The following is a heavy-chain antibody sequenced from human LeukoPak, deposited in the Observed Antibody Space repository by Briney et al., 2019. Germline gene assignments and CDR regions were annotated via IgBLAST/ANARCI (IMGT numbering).Heavy chain of an antibody. CDR1: GFTFSSYA. V-gene: IGHV3-23*01. CDR3: VKEEGAGPFDY. Sequence: GGSLRLSCAASGFTFSSYAMSWVRQAPGKGLEWGSAIRCSGRSTYYADSVKGRFTISRDNSKITLYLQMNSLRAEDTAVYYCVKEEGAGPFDYWGQGTLVTVSS. CDR2: IRCSGRST. J-gene: IGHJ4*02. D-gene: IGHD1-26*01.